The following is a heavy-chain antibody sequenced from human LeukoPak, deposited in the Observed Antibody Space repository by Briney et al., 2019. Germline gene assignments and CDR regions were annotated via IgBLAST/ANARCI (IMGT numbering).Heavy chain of an antibody. V-gene: IGHV1-69*13. CDR1: GYTFTGYY. CDR3: ARDRGIAAAGVNWFDP. CDR2: IIPIFGTA. J-gene: IGHJ5*02. Sequence: SVKVSCKASGYTFTGYYVHWVRQAPGQGLEWMGGIIPIFGTANYAQKFQGRVTITADESTSTAYMELSSLRSEDTAVYYCARDRGIAAAGVNWFDPWGQGTLVTVSS. D-gene: IGHD6-13*01.